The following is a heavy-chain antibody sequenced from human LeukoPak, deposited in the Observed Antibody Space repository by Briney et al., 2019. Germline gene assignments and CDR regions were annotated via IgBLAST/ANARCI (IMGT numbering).Heavy chain of an antibody. Sequence: ASVKVSCKASGYTFTSYYMHWVRQAPGQGLEWMGIINPSGGSTSYAQKFQGRVTMTRDTSTSTVYMELSSLRSEDTAVYYCARGAGGDTGDNWFDPWGQGTLVTVSS. CDR3: ARGAGGDTGDNWFDP. V-gene: IGHV1-46*01. CDR2: INPSGGST. J-gene: IGHJ5*02. D-gene: IGHD2-21*01. CDR1: GYTFTSYY.